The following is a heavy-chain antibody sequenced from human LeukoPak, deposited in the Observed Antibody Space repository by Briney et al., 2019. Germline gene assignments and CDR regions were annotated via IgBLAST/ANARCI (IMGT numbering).Heavy chain of an antibody. J-gene: IGHJ4*02. D-gene: IGHD3-10*01. CDR3: ARGAWYGSGSYADY. CDR2: ISSSSDYI. CDR1: GFIFSSYD. Sequence: GGSLRLSCAASGFIFSSYDMNWVRQTPGKGLEWVSSISSSSDYIYYADSVKGRFTISRDNAEKTLFLQMTSLRAEDTAVYYCARGAWYGSGSYADYWGQGTLVTVSS. V-gene: IGHV3-21*01.